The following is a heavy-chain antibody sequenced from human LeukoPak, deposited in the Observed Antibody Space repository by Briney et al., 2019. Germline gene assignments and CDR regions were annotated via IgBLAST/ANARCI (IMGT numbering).Heavy chain of an antibody. CDR1: GYTFTSYG. D-gene: IGHD6-13*01. V-gene: IGHV1-8*01. J-gene: IGHJ6*02. CDR2: MNPNSGNT. CDR3: ARSAVGSSWAYYYYGMDG. Sequence: ASLTLSCKASGYTFTSYGISWVRQATGHGLEWMGGMNPNSGNTGYAQKFQGRVTMTRNTSISTAYMELSSLRSEDTAVYYCARSAVGSSWAYYYYGMDGWGQGTKVTVCS.